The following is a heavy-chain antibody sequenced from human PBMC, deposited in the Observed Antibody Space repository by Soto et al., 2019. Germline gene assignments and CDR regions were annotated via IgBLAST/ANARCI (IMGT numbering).Heavy chain of an antibody. V-gene: IGHV3-30*18. CDR1: GFTFSSYG. J-gene: IGHJ5*02. CDR3: AKLPKGSSSSS. Sequence: QVQLVESGGGVVQPGRSLRLSCAASGFTFSSYGMHWVRQAPGKGLEWVAVISYDGSNKYYADSVKGRFTISRDNSKNTLYLQMNSLRAEDTAVYYCAKLPKGSSSSSWGQGTLFTVSS. CDR2: ISYDGSNK. D-gene: IGHD6-13*01.